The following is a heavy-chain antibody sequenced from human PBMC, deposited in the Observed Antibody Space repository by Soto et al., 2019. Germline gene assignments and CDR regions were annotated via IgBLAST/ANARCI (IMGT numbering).Heavy chain of an antibody. CDR1: GFTFSNAW. CDR3: TTSPGDHSSGWYDWYFDL. D-gene: IGHD6-19*01. CDR2: IKSKTDGGTT. Sequence: EVQLVESGGGLVKPGGSLRLSCAASGFTFSNAWMNWVRQAPGKGLEWVGRIKSKTDGGTTDYAAPVKGRFTISRDDSKNTLYLQMNSLKTEDTAVCYCTTSPGDHSSGWYDWYFDLWGRGTLVTVSS. V-gene: IGHV3-15*07. J-gene: IGHJ2*01.